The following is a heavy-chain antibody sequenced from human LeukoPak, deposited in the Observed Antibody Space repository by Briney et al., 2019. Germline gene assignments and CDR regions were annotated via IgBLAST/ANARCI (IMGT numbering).Heavy chain of an antibody. D-gene: IGHD4-17*01. CDR3: AKSDYGDFYWYFDL. V-gene: IGHV4-39*07. Sequence: SETLSLTCTVSGGSISSSSYYWSWIRQPPGKGLEWIGEINHSGSTNYNPSLKSRVTISVDTSKNQFSLKLSSVTAADTAVYYCAKSDYGDFYWYFDLWGRGTLVTVSS. CDR2: INHSGST. J-gene: IGHJ2*01. CDR1: GGSISSSSYY.